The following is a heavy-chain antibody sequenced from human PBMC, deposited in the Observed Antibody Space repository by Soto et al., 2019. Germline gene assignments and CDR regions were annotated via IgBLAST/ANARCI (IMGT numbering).Heavy chain of an antibody. V-gene: IGHV1-8*01. CDR1: GYTFTSYY. CDR2: MNPNSGNT. D-gene: IGHD6-6*01. J-gene: IGHJ6*02. CDR3: ARTSVIAARPDYYYYYGMDV. Sequence: ASVKVSCKSSGYTFTSYYINWVRQATGQGLEWMGWMNPNSGNTGYAQKFQGRVTMTRNTSISTAYMELSSLRSEDTAVYYCARTSVIAARPDYYYYYGMDVWGQGTTVTVPS.